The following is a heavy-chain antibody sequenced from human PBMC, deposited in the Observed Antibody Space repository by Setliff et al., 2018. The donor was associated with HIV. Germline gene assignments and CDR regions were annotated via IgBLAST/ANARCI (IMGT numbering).Heavy chain of an antibody. Sequence: ASVKVSCKASGYTFTSYGISRVRQAPGQGLEWMGWISAYNGNTIYAQKVQGRVTMTTDPSTSTAYMELRSLRSDDTAVYYCARSGPQTTWYFDRGGYSHNYWGQGTLVTVSS. J-gene: IGHJ4*02. CDR3: ARSGPQTTWYFDRGGYSHNY. D-gene: IGHD3-22*01. CDR2: ISAYNGNT. CDR1: GYTFTSYG. V-gene: IGHV1-18*01.